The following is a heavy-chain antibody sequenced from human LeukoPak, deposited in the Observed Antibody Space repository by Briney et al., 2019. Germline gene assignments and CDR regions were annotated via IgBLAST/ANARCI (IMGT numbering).Heavy chain of an antibody. D-gene: IGHD4-17*01. J-gene: IGHJ4*02. V-gene: IGHV3-30*02. CDR1: GFTFSSYG. CDR2: IRYDGGNK. Sequence: GGSLRLSCAAPGFTFSSYGMHWVRQAPGKGLEWVAFIRYDGGNKYYADSVKGRFTISRDNSKNTLYLQMNSLRAEDTAVYYCASGGGDYDADYWGQGTLVTVSS. CDR3: ASGGGDYDADY.